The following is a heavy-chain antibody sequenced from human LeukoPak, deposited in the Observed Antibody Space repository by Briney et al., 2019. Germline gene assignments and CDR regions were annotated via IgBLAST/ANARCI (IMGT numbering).Heavy chain of an antibody. D-gene: IGHD2-15*01. Sequence: ASVKVSCKASGYTFTSYAMHWGRQAPGQRLEWMGWINAGNGNTKYSQKFQGRVTITRDTSASTAYMELSSLTSEDTAVYYCARDFTAGAAPFDYWGQGTLVTVSS. V-gene: IGHV1-3*01. CDR1: GYTFTSYA. CDR2: INAGNGNT. CDR3: ARDFTAGAAPFDY. J-gene: IGHJ4*02.